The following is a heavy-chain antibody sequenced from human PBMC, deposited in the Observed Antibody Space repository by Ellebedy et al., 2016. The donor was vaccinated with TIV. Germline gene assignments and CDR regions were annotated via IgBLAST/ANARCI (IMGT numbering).Heavy chain of an antibody. J-gene: IGHJ4*02. Sequence: ASVKVSXXASGYTFSTYDMIWVRQATGQGLEWMGWMNPNSGNTGYAREFRGRVTMTSSSSITTAYMELSSLRSDDTAVYFCARATRYQLLPDFWGQGTLVTVSS. CDR3: ARATRYQLLPDF. D-gene: IGHD2/OR15-2a*01. V-gene: IGHV1-8*01. CDR2: MNPNSGNT. CDR1: GYTFSTYD.